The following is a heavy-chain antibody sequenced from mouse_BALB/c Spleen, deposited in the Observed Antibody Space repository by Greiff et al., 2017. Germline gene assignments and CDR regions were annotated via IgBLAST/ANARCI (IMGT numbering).Heavy chain of an antibody. V-gene: IGHV1-5*01. CDR2: IYPGNSDT. CDR3: TIYYGYLFAY. Sequence: EVQLQQSGTVLARPGASVKMSCKASGYTFTSYWMHWVKQRPGQGLEWIGAIYPGNSDTSYNQKFKGKAKLTAVTSTSTAYMELSSLTNEDSAVYYCTIYYGYLFAYWGQGTLVTVSA. J-gene: IGHJ3*01. CDR1: GYTFTSYW. D-gene: IGHD2-2*01.